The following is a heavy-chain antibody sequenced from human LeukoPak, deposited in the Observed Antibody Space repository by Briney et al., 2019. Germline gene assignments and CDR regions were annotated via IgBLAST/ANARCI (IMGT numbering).Heavy chain of an antibody. CDR2: MNPNSGNT. CDR1: GYIFTSYD. J-gene: IGHJ6*03. V-gene: IGHV1-8*01. Sequence: ASVKVSCKASGYIFTSYDINWVRQATGQGLEWMGWMNPNSGNTGYAQKFQGRVTMTRNTSISTAYMELSSLRSEDTAVYYCARAEGGGYSSSSGGYYMDVWGKGTTVTVSS. D-gene: IGHD6-6*01. CDR3: ARAEGGGYSSSSGGYYMDV.